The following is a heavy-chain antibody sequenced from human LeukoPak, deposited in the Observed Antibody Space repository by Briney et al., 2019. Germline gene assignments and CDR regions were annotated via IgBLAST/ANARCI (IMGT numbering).Heavy chain of an antibody. D-gene: IGHD6-6*01. CDR2: IIPIFGTA. CDR1: GGTFSSYA. CDR3: ARYSSSSTHFDY. Sequence: GASVKVSCKASGGTFSSYAISWVRQAPGQGFEWMGGIIPIFGTANYAQKFQGRVTITTDESTSTAYMELSSLRSEDTAVYYCARYSSSSTHFDYWGQGTLVTVSS. V-gene: IGHV1-69*05. J-gene: IGHJ4*02.